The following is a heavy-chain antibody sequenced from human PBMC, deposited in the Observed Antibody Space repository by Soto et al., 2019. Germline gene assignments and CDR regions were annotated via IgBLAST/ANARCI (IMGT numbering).Heavy chain of an antibody. V-gene: IGHV3-23*01. CDR3: AKFFVETGSNSGWPWSFHY. J-gene: IGHJ4*02. Sequence: EVQLLESGGGLVQPGRSLRLSCAASGFTFSNYAMSWVRQAPGQGLDWVSAISGSGGTTYYADSVKGWFTISRDNSKNAQFLQMNSLRAEDAAVYYCAKFFVETGSNSGWPWSFHYWGQGTLVTVSS. D-gene: IGHD6-25*01. CDR2: ISGSGGTT. CDR1: GFTFSNYA.